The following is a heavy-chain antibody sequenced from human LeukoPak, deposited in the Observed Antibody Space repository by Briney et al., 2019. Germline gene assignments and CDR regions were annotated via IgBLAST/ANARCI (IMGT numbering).Heavy chain of an antibody. D-gene: IGHD2-2*01. CDR3: ARDIVVVPAALKYNWFDP. J-gene: IGHJ5*02. V-gene: IGHV1-2*02. Sequence: ASVKVSCKASGYTFTGYYIHWVRQAPGQGLEWMGSINPYSGGTNYAQKLQGRVTMTTDTSTSTAYMELRSLRSDDTAVYYCARDIVVVPAALKYNWFDPWGQGTLVTVSS. CDR2: INPYSGGT. CDR1: GYTFTGYY.